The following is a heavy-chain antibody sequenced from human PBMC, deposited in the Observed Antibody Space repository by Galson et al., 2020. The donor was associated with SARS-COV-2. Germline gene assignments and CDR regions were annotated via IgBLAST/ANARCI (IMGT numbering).Heavy chain of an antibody. CDR1: GFTFSSYG. D-gene: IGHD6-13*01. V-gene: IGHV3-33*01. Sequence: GESLKISCAASGFTFSSYGMHWVRQAPGKGLEWVAVIWYDGSNKYYADSVKGRFTISRDNSKNTLYLQMNSLRAEDTAVYYCARARKTADSLDYWGQGTLVTVSS. J-gene: IGHJ4*02. CDR2: IWYDGSNK. CDR3: ARARKTADSLDY.